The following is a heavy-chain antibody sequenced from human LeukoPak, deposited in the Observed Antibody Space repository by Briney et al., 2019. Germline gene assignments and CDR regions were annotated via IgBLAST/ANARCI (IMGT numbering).Heavy chain of an antibody. Sequence: GGSLRLSCAASGFTFSSYWMNWARQAPGKGLEWVANIKQDGSEKYYVDSVKGRFTISRDNAKNSLYLQMNSLRAEDTAVYYCARDPLTYYYDSSGYPSGQGTLVTVSS. V-gene: IGHV3-7*03. CDR3: ARDPLTYYYDSSGYP. CDR1: GFTFSSYW. D-gene: IGHD3-22*01. J-gene: IGHJ5*02. CDR2: IKQDGSEK.